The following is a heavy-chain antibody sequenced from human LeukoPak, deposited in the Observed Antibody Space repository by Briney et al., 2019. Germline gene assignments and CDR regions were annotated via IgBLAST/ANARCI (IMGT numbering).Heavy chain of an antibody. V-gene: IGHV4-61*02. J-gene: IGHJ5*02. Sequence: SQTLSLTCTVSGGSISSGSYYWSWIRQPAGKGLEWVGRIYTSGSTNYNPSLKSRVTISVDTSKNQFSLKLSSVTAADTAVYYCARAPWYYGSGVEAWGQGTLVTVSS. CDR2: IYTSGST. D-gene: IGHD3-10*01. CDR3: ARAPWYYGSGVEA. CDR1: GGSISSGSYY.